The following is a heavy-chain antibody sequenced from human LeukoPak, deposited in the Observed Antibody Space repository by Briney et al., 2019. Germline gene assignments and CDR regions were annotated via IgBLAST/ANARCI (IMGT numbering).Heavy chain of an antibody. CDR2: IHPSGSI. CDR3: ARGEDRYKQGY. J-gene: IGHJ4*02. Sequence: SGPLPFTAVSQGGPFSHYYRTWIGHPPGKGLEWIGEIHPSGSINYNPSFKSRVTISLDTSKNQLSLKLTSVTAADTAVYYCARGEDRYKQGYWGQGTLVTVSS. V-gene: IGHV4-34*01. D-gene: IGHD5-24*01. CDR1: GGPFSHYY.